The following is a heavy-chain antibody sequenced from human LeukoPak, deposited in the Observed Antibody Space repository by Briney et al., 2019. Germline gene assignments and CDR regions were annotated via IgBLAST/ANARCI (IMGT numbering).Heavy chain of an antibody. CDR2: IFHTGHT. D-gene: IGHD3-10*01. V-gene: IGHV4-30-2*01. CDR3: ARGFYGSGSQFDY. Sequence: PSETLSLTCAVFGGPISSGDYPWSWIRQPPGKGLEWIGYIFHTGHTSYNPSLKSRVTISVDMPKNQLSLKLSSVTAADTAVYYCARGFYGSGSQFDYWGQGTLVTVSS. J-gene: IGHJ4*02. CDR1: GGPISSGDYP.